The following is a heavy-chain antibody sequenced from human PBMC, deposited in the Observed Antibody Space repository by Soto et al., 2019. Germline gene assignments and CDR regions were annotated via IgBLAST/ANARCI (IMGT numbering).Heavy chain of an antibody. CDR2: ISAYNGNT. CDR3: ARGPHYDFWSGYSEYYFDY. J-gene: IGHJ4*02. V-gene: IGHV1-18*01. Sequence: ASVKVSCKASGYTFTSYGISWVRQAPGQGLEWMGWISAYNGNTNYAQKLQGRVTMTTDTSTSTAYMELRSLRSDDTAVYYCARGPHYDFWSGYSEYYFDYWGQRTPVTVSS. D-gene: IGHD3-3*01. CDR1: GYTFTSYG.